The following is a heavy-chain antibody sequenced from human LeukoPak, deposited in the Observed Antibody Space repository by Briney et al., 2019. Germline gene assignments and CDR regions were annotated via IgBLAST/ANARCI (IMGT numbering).Heavy chain of an antibody. Sequence: SETLSLTCTVSSGSISSTSYYWGWIRQPPGMGLEWIGSMYYSGSTYYNPSLKSRVTISVDTSKSQFSLKLSSVTAADTAVYYCAREMRSPRGGFDYWDQGTLVTVSS. CDR1: SGSISSTSYY. J-gene: IGHJ4*02. CDR2: MYYSGST. D-gene: IGHD3-10*01. CDR3: AREMRSPRGGFDY. V-gene: IGHV4-39*07.